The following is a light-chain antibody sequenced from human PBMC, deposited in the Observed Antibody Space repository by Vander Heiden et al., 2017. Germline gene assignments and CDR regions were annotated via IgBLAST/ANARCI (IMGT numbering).Light chain of an antibody. CDR3: ISYTSISYTTNTLYA. Sequence: PALTQPASVSGSPGQSITISCTGTSSDIGGYNLVAWYQPHPGRAPKLIIYDVSDRPSGVSNRFSGSKSGNTDSLTISELQAEDEADYYCISYTSISYTTNTLYAFGTGTKVTVL. CDR1: SSDIGGYNL. J-gene: IGLJ1*01. V-gene: IGLV2-14*01. CDR2: DVS.